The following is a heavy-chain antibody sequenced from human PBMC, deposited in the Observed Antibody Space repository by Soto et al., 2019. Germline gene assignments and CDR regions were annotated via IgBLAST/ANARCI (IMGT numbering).Heavy chain of an antibody. Sequence: QVQLVESGGGLVQPGGSLRLSCAASGFTFGDYEMSWIRQAAGQGPEWGSFLSRSGNTIYYADSVKGRFSISRDNAENSLYLQMESLRVEATATYFCARSSGGYEADAFDMWGQGTMVTVSA. V-gene: IGHV3-11*01. CDR2: LSRSGNTI. CDR1: GFTFGDYE. D-gene: IGHD6-19*01. CDR3: ARSSGGYEADAFDM. J-gene: IGHJ3*02.